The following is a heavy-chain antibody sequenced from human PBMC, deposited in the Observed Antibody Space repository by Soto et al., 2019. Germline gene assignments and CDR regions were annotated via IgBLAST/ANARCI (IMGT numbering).Heavy chain of an antibody. Sequence: GGSLRLSCAASGFAFANYEMHWVRQAPGKGLDWVAYINGGGDVKYYADSVEGRFTISRDNAKNALFLQMDNLRAEDSAIYYCARLSGDGFWNSYSPYNLFESWGQGALVTVSS. CDR3: ARLSGDGFWNSYSPYNLFES. CDR1: GFAFANYE. D-gene: IGHD3-3*01. V-gene: IGHV3-48*03. J-gene: IGHJ5*01. CDR2: INGGGDVK.